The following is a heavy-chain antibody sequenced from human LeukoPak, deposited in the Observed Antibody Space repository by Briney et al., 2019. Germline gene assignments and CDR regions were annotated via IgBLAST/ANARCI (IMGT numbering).Heavy chain of an antibody. CDR3: ARDLPGDGYNSAYDV. Sequence: ASVKVSCKASGYAFTDYYIHWVRQAPGQGLEWMGWIAPNTGGTNYAQRFQGRVTMTRDTSINTISMELRGLTSDDTAVYYCARDLPGDGYNSAYDVWGQGTMVTVSS. D-gene: IGHD5-24*01. V-gene: IGHV1-2*02. J-gene: IGHJ3*01. CDR1: GYAFTDYY. CDR2: IAPNTGGT.